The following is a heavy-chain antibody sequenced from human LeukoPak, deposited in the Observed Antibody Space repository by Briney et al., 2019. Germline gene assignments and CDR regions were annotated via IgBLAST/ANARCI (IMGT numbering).Heavy chain of an antibody. V-gene: IGHV3-43*01. J-gene: IGHJ4*02. CDR1: GFTFEDYT. CDR3: VKDLSYASSGSVFHY. Sequence: PGGSLRLSCAASGFTFEDYTMHWVRQAPGKTLEWVSLINWHGTTYYTDSVKGRFTISRDNSKNSLYLQMDTLRSEDTAFYYCVKDLSYASSGSVFHYWGQGTLVTVSS. D-gene: IGHD3-22*01. CDR2: INWHGTT.